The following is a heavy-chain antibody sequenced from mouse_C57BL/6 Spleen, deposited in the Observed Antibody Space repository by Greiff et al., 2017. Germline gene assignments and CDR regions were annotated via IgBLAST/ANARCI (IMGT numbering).Heavy chain of an antibody. J-gene: IGHJ1*03. CDR2: IDPANGNT. V-gene: IGHV14-3*01. Sequence: VQLQQSVAELVRPGASVKLSCTASGFTIKNTYMHWVKQRPEQGLEWIGRIDPANGNTKYAPKFQGKATITADTSSNTAYLQLSSLTSEDTAIYYCARWGYDYDNFDVWGKGTTLTVSS. CDR3: ARWGYDYDNFDV. CDR1: GFTIKNTY. D-gene: IGHD2-4*01.